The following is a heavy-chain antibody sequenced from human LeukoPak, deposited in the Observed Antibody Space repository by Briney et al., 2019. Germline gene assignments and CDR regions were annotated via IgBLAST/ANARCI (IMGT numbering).Heavy chain of an antibody. J-gene: IGHJ4*02. D-gene: IGHD3-10*01. Sequence: GGSLRLSCAASGFTFSSYSMNWVRQAPGKGLEWVSSISSSSSYIYYADSVKGRFTISRDNAKNSLYLQMNSLRAEDTAVYYCAKCPFYYYGSGGYYYFDYWGQGTLVTASS. V-gene: IGHV3-21*04. CDR1: GFTFSSYS. CDR3: AKCPFYYYGSGGYYYFDY. CDR2: ISSSSSYI.